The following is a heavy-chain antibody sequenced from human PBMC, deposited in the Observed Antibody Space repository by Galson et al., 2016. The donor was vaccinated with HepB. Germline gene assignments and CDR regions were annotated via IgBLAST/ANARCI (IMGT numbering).Heavy chain of an antibody. Sequence: SLRLSCAASGFTFSSNWMSWVRQAPGKGLEWVANIKEDGSKRYYVDSVKGRFTISRDNPKNSLYLQMNSLRAEDTAVYYCATGSGAFDSWGQGTLVTVSS. CDR1: GFTFSSNW. CDR3: ATGSGAFDS. CDR2: IKEDGSKR. J-gene: IGHJ4*02. V-gene: IGHV3-7*02.